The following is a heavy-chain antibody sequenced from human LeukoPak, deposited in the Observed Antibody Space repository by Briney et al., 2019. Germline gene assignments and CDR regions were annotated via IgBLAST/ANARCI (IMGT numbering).Heavy chain of an antibody. CDR1: GGSISSGDYY. CDR3: ASRRPDIVVVPAAKRSYYYYYMDV. V-gene: IGHV4-30-4*08. D-gene: IGHD2-2*01. Sequence: NPSETLSLTCTVSGGSISSGDYYWSWIRQPPGKGLEWIGYICYSGSTYYNPSLKSRVTISVDTSKNQFSLKLSSVTAADTAVYYCASRRPDIVVVPAAKRSYYYYYMDVWGKGTTVTVSS. J-gene: IGHJ6*03. CDR2: ICYSGST.